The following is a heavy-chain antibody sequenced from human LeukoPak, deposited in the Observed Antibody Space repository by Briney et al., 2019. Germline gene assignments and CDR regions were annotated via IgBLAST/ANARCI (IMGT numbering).Heavy chain of an antibody. CDR1: GYTFTGYY. D-gene: IGHD3-16*01. Sequence: ASVKVSCKASGYTFTGYYMHWVRQAPGQGLEWMGWINPNSGGTNYAQKFQGRVTMTRDTSISTAYMELSRLRSDDTAVYYCARAPPLRGGAAFDIWGQGTMVTVSS. V-gene: IGHV1-2*02. CDR3: ARAPPLRGGAAFDI. J-gene: IGHJ3*02. CDR2: INPNSGGT.